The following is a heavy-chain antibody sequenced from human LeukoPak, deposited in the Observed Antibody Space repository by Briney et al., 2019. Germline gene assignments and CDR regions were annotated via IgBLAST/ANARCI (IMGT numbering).Heavy chain of an antibody. CDR2: ISGRGVST. J-gene: IGHJ4*02. CDR1: GFTFSDYE. D-gene: IGHD2-15*01. CDR3: ARDHDRYCSGGSCSEFDY. V-gene: IGHV3-23*01. Sequence: PGGSLRLSRAASGFTFSDYEMNWVRQAPGKGLEWVSGISGRGVSTYYADSLKGRFTVSRDNSKNTVFLQMNSLRAEDTAVYYCARDHDRYCSGGSCSEFDYWGQGTLVTVSS.